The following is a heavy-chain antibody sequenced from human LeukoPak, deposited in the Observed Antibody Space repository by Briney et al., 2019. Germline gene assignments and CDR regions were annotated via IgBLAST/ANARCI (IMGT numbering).Heavy chain of an antibody. CDR2: FDPEDGET. CDR1: GYTLTELS. CDR3: ATRLSRYYYDSSGYHSYNWFDP. J-gene: IGHJ5*02. V-gene: IGHV1-24*01. D-gene: IGHD3-22*01. Sequence: ASVKVSCKVSGYTLTELSMHWVRQAPGKGLEWMGSFDPEDGETIYAQKFQGRVTMTEDTSTDTAYMELSSLRSEDTAVYYCATRLSRYYYDSSGYHSYNWFDPWGQGTLVTVSS.